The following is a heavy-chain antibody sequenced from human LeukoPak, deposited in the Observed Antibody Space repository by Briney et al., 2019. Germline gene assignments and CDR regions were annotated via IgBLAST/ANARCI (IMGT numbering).Heavy chain of an antibody. Sequence: ASVKVSCKASGYTFTGYYMHWVRQAPGQGLEWMGWINPNSGGTNYAQKFQGRVTMTRDTSISTAYVELNRLRSDDTAVYYCVPSNSFEFYFDYWGQGTLVTVSS. CDR1: GYTFTGYY. CDR3: VPSNSFEFYFDY. V-gene: IGHV1-2*02. D-gene: IGHD3-16*01. J-gene: IGHJ4*02. CDR2: INPNSGGT.